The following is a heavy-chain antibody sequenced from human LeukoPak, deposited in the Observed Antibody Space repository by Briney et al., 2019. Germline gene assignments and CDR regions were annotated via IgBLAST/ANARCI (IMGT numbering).Heavy chain of an antibody. CDR3: ARGTTVSSSLLY. CDR2: IKQDGSEK. V-gene: IGHV3-7*01. D-gene: IGHD6-6*01. Sequence: PGGSLRLSCEASGFTFKNAWMIWVRQAPGKGPEWVANIKQDGSEKYYVDSVKGRFTISRDNAKNSLYLQMNSLRAEDTAVYYCARGTTVSSSLLYWGQGTLVTVSS. CDR1: GFTFKNAW. J-gene: IGHJ4*02.